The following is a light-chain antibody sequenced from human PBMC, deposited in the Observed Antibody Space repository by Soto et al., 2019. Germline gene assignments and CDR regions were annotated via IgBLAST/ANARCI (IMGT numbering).Light chain of an antibody. V-gene: IGKV3-20*01. Sequence: EIVLTQSPGTLSLSPGDRATLSCSASQSLSVSYIAWYQQKPVQAPRLLIYSTSTRAAGIPDRFTGRGSGTHFTLAISRLEPEDLAVYYCHQFGDSPQTFGQGTTVEV. CDR2: STS. CDR1: QSLSVSY. CDR3: HQFGDSPQT. J-gene: IGKJ1*01.